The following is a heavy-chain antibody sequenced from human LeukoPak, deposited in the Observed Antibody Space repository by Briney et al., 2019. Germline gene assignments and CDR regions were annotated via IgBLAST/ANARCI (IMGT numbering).Heavy chain of an antibody. V-gene: IGHV3-7*03. J-gene: IGHJ4*02. CDR1: GFSFSGYW. CDR2: IKPDGSGQ. D-gene: IGHD3-10*01. CDR3: TTDRAQYYYGSGRRGS. Sequence: GGSLRLSCAASGFSFSGYWMTWVRQVPGKGLEGVANIKPDGSGQYYVDSVKGRFTISRDNAKNSLCLQMNSLRAEDTAVYYCTTDRAQYYYGSGRRGSWGQGTLVTVSS.